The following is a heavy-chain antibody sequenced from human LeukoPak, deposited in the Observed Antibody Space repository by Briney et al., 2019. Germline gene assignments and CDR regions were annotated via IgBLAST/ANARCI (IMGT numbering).Heavy chain of an antibody. Sequence: PSETLSLTCIVSGGSLSSTTDYWGWIRQPPGKGLEWIGTIYYSGNTYYNPSLSSRVTMSVDTSKNPFSLNLSSVTAADTAVYYCASNSFDYYGSGSYSVDYWGQGTLVTVSS. CDR2: IYYSGNT. D-gene: IGHD3-10*01. CDR3: ASNSFDYYGSGSYSVDY. J-gene: IGHJ4*02. V-gene: IGHV4-39*01. CDR1: GGSLSSTTDY.